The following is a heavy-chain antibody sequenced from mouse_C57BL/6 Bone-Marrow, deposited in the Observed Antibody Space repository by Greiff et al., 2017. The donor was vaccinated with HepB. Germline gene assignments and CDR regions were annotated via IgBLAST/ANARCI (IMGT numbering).Heavy chain of an antibody. CDR1: GYTFTSYW. CDR3: ARYYDYPFAY. V-gene: IGHV1-61*01. Sequence: VQLQQPGAELVRPGSSVKLSCKASGYTFTSYWMDWVKQRPGQGPEWIGNIYPSDSETHYNQKFKDKATLTVDKSSSTAYMQLSSLTSEDSAVYYCARYYDYPFAYWGQGTLVTVSA. D-gene: IGHD2-4*01. J-gene: IGHJ3*01. CDR2: IYPSDSET.